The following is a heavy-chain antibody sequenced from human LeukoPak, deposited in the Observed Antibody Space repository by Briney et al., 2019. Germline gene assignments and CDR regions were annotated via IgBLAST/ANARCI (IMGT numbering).Heavy chain of an antibody. V-gene: IGHV3-13*01. CDR3: ARAKGLQSLDY. J-gene: IGHJ4*02. Sequence: PGGSLRLSCAASGSTFSSYDMHWVRQATGKGLEWVSAIGTAGDTYYPGSVKGRFTISRENAKNSLYLQMNSLRAGDTAVYYCARAKGLQSLDYWGQGTLVTVSS. CDR2: IGTAGDT. CDR1: GSTFSSYD. D-gene: IGHD3-16*01.